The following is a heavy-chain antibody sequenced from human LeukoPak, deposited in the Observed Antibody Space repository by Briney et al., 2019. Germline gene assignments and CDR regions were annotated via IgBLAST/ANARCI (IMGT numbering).Heavy chain of an antibody. J-gene: IGHJ4*02. CDR2: IYYSGST. CDR3: ARGGPLDY. Sequence: SETLSLTCTVSGGSISGYYWSWIRQPPGKGLEWIGYIYYSGSTNYNPSLESRVTISVDTSKNQFSLKLRSVTAADTAVYYCARGGPLDYWGQGTLVTVSS. V-gene: IGHV4-59*01. D-gene: IGHD3-10*01. CDR1: GGSISGYY.